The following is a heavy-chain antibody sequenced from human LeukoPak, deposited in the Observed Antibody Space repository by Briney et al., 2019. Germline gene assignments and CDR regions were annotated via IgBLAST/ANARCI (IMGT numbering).Heavy chain of an antibody. V-gene: IGHV3-30-3*01. J-gene: IGHJ4*02. CDR1: GFTFSSYA. CDR2: ISYDGSNK. CDR3: ARDPDSSGLFDY. Sequence: GGSLRLSCAASGFTFSSYAMHWVRQAPGKGLEWVAVISYDGSNKYYADSVKGRFTISRDNSKNTLYLQMNSLRAEDTAVYYCARDPDSSGLFDYWGQGTLVTVSS. D-gene: IGHD6-6*01.